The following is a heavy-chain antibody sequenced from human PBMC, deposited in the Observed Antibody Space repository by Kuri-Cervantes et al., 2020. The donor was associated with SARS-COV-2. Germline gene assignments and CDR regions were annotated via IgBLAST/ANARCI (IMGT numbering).Heavy chain of an antibody. V-gene: IGHV3-30*18. CDR3: AKDLVVVPAANVFELQGMDV. CDR1: GFTFTSHA. J-gene: IGHJ6*04. CDR2: ISYDGSNK. D-gene: IGHD2-2*01. Sequence: GGSLRLSCAVSGFTFTSHAMHWVRQAPGKGLEWVALISYDGSNKFYADSVKGRFTISRDNSKNTLYLQMNSLRAEDTAVYYCAKDLVVVPAANVFELQGMDVWGKGTTVTVSS.